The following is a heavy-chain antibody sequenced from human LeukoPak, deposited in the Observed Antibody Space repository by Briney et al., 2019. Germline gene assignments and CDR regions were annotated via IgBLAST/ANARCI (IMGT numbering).Heavy chain of an antibody. V-gene: IGHV3-23*01. CDR1: GFTFSTYA. CDR2: VSGSGSST. Sequence: GSLRLPCAASGFTFSTYAMSWVRQAPGKGLEWVSAVSGSGSSTYYADSVKGRFTISRDNSKNTLYLQMNSLRVEDTAVYYCAKRGGIVGATYFDYWGQGTLVTVSS. J-gene: IGHJ4*02. D-gene: IGHD1-26*01. CDR3: AKRGGIVGATYFDY.